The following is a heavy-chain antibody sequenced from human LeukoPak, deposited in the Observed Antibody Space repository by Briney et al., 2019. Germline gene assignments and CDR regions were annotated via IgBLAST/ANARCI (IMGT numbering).Heavy chain of an antibody. CDR2: IYYSGST. V-gene: IGHV4-59*01. Sequence: PSETLSLTCTVSGGSISSYYWSWIRQPPGKGLEWIGYIYYSGSTNYNPSLKSRVTISVDTSKNQFSLKLSSVTAADPAVYYCARDSPYYSDSSGYLSAFDIWGQGTMVTVSS. CDR3: ARDSPYYSDSSGYLSAFDI. CDR1: GGSISSYY. J-gene: IGHJ3*02. D-gene: IGHD3-22*01.